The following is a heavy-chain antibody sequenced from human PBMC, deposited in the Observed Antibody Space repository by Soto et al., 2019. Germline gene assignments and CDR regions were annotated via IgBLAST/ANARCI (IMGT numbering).Heavy chain of an antibody. J-gene: IGHJ4*02. D-gene: IGHD3-22*01. CDR2: FYYSGT. Sequence: SETLSLTCTVSGGSVSSDNYYWSWIRHHPGKGLEWIGCFYYSGTYYNPSLKSRVTISVDTSKNQFSLKLSSVTAADTAVYYCARHGYYYDSSGYSKDFDYWGQGTLVTVSS. V-gene: IGHV4-39*01. CDR3: ARHGYYYDSSGYSKDFDY. CDR1: GGSVSSDNYY.